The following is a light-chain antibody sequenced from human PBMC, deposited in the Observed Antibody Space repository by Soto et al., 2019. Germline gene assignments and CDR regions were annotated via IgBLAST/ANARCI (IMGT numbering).Light chain of an antibody. CDR1: SSDIGAGYR. V-gene: IGLV1-40*01. CDR2: DNT. Sequence: QSVLTQPPSVSGAPGERVTISCTGSSSDIGAGYRVRWYQQVPGTAPKLLIYDNTNRPSGVPARFSGSKSGTSASLAISGLQAEDEADYYCISYTDRQSYLFGTGTKVTVL. J-gene: IGLJ1*01. CDR3: ISYTDRQSYL.